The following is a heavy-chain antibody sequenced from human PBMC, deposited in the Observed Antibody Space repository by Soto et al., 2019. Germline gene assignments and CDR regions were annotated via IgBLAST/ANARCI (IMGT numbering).Heavy chain of an antibody. Sequence: LRLSCAASGFTVSSNYMSWVRQAPGKGLEWVSVISGSGGSTYYADSVKGRFTISRDNAKNTLSLQMSSLRVEDTAVYYCARDLIWNQADYWGQGALVTVSS. D-gene: IGHD1-1*01. J-gene: IGHJ4*02. CDR1: GFTVSSNY. V-gene: IGHV3-23*01. CDR2: ISGSGGST. CDR3: ARDLIWNQADY.